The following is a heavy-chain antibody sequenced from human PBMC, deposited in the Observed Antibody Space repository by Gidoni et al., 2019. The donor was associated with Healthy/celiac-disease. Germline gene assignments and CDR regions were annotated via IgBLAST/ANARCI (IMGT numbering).Heavy chain of an antibody. D-gene: IGHD3-22*01. Sequence: QLPLVASGAGVVQPRSSLRLPCAASRFTFSSYAMHWVRQAPGKGLAWVAVISYDGSNKYSADSVKGRLTIARDNCKTTLYLEMISRRGEDTAVYYWARGNSSGYRYYYGMDVWGQGTTVTVSS. J-gene: IGHJ6*02. CDR2: ISYDGSNK. CDR3: ARGNSSGYRYYYGMDV. CDR1: RFTFSSYA. V-gene: IGHV3-30*07.